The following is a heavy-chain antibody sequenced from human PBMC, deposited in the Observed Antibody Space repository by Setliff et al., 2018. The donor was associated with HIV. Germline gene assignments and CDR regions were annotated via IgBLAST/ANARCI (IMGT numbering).Heavy chain of an antibody. CDR1: GFNINSYN. D-gene: IGHD3-10*01. V-gene: IGHV3-48*01. CDR3: ATYYYGSGSGVQGISSIDY. J-gene: IGHJ4*02. CDR2: IRRNTNVT. Sequence: GGSLRLSCTASGFNINSYNMNWVRQAPGKGLEWVAYIRRNTNVTYYGDSAKGRFTISRDNSKNMLYLQMDSLRSEDTAVYYCATYYYGSGSGVQGISSIDYWGQGTLVTVSS.